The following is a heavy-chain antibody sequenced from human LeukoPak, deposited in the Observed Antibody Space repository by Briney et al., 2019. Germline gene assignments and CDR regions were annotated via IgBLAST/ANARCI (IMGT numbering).Heavy chain of an antibody. CDR1: GYSFTNYW. CDR3: ARHGGSAWGYFDY. CDR2: IFPGDSDT. J-gene: IGHJ4*02. D-gene: IGHD1-26*01. V-gene: IGHV5-51*01. Sequence: GESLKISCKGSGYSFTNYWIGWVRQMPGKGLEWMGIIFPGDSDTTYSPSFQGHVTISADKSISTAYLQWSSLKASDTAMYYCARHGGSAWGYFDYWGQGTLVTVSS.